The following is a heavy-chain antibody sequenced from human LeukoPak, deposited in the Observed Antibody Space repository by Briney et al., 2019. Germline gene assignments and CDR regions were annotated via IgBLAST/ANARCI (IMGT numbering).Heavy chain of an antibody. V-gene: IGHV3-9*01. D-gene: IGHD3-3*01. CDR3: AKGPNYDFWSGIDY. J-gene: IGHJ4*02. CDR1: GFTFDDYA. CDR2: ISWNSGSI. Sequence: GGSLRLSCAASGFTFDDYAMHWVRQAPGKGLEWVSGISWNSGSIGYADSAKGRFTISRDNAKNSLYLQMNSLRAEDTALYYCAKGPNYDFWSGIDYWGQGTLVTVSS.